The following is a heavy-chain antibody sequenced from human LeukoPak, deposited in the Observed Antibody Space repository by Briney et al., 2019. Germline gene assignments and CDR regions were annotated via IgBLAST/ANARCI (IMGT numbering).Heavy chain of an antibody. D-gene: IGHD3-3*01. CDR3: ARRLAMDFWSGYWGY. CDR1: GGSISSYY. CDR2: IYYSGST. Sequence: SETLSLTCTVSGGSISSYYWSWIRQPPGKGLEWIGYIYYSGSTNYNPSLKSRVTISVDTSKNQFSLKLSSVTAADTAVYYCARRLAMDFWSGYWGYWGQGTLVTVSS. J-gene: IGHJ4*02. V-gene: IGHV4-59*12.